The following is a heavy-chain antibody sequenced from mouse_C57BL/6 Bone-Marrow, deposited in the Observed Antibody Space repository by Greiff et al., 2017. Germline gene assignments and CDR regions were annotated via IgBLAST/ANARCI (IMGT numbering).Heavy chain of an antibody. D-gene: IGHD1-1*01. V-gene: IGHV1-15*01. CDR3: TKGDYYYGSSPH. Sequence: QVQLQQSGAELVRPGASVTLSCKASGYTFTDYEMHWVKQTPVHGLEWIGAIDPETGGTAYNQKFKGKAILTADKSSSTAYMELRSLTSEDSAVYYCTKGDYYYGSSPHWGQGTLVTVSA. CDR1: GYTFTDYE. CDR2: IDPETGGT. J-gene: IGHJ3*01.